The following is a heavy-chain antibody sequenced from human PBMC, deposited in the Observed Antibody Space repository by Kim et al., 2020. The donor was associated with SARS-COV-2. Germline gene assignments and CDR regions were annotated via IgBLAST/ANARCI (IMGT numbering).Heavy chain of an antibody. CDR2: INSEGSTT. J-gene: IGHJ3*02. CDR1: GFTFSSHW. CDR3: ARGALTTPRSAFDI. Sequence: GGSLRLSCAASGFTFSSHWMHWVRPVPGKGLVRVSGINSEGSTTTYADSVKGRCTISRDNAKNTLYLQLNSLRAEDTAMYYCARGALTTPRSAFDIWGQGTMLTVSS. V-gene: IGHV3-74*01. D-gene: IGHD2-15*01.